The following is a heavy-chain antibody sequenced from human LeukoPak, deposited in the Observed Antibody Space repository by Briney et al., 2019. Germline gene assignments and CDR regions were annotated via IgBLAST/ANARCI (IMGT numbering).Heavy chain of an antibody. CDR2: INHSGST. CDR3: ARLRYSYNYYFDY. Sequence: PSETLSLTCAVYGGSFSGYYWSWIRQPPGKGLEWIGEINHSGSTNYNPSLKSRVTISVDTSKNQFSLKLSSVTAADTAVYYCARLRYSYNYYFDYWGQGTLVTVSS. D-gene: IGHD5-18*01. CDR1: GGSFSGYY. V-gene: IGHV4-34*01. J-gene: IGHJ4*02.